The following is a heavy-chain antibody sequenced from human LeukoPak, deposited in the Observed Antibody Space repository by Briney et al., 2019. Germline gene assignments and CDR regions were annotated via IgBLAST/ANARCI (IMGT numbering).Heavy chain of an antibody. Sequence: GGSLRLSCAASGFTFSDYYMSWIRQAPGKGLEWVSYISSSGSTIYYADSVKGRFTISRDNAKNSLYLQMNSLRAEDTAVYYCARDNYYDSSGYLPDAFDIWGQGTMVTVSS. D-gene: IGHD3-22*01. CDR1: GFTFSDYY. CDR3: ARDNYYDSSGYLPDAFDI. CDR2: ISSSGSTI. J-gene: IGHJ3*02. V-gene: IGHV3-11*01.